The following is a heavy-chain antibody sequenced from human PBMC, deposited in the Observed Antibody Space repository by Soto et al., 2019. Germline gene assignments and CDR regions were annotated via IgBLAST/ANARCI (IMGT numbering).Heavy chain of an antibody. Sequence: GGPMRLSCAASGFTFSSYGMHWVSQATGKGLEWVAVISYDGSNKYYADSVKGRFTIARDNSKNTLYLQMNSLRAEDTAVYYCAKGFVSYYGQRVYYYYGMDVLGQGTTVTVSS. CDR2: ISYDGSNK. CDR3: AKGFVSYYGQRVYYYYGMDV. V-gene: IGHV3-30*18. CDR1: GFTFSSYG. D-gene: IGHD1-26*01. J-gene: IGHJ6*02.